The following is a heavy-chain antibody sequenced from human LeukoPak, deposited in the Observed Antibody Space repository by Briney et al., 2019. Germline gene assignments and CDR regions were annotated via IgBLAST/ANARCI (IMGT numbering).Heavy chain of an antibody. J-gene: IGHJ5*02. D-gene: IGHD1-14*01. CDR2: ISYDGTNK. Sequence: QPGRSLRLSCAASGFTFSRYTMHWVRQAPGKGLEWVAVISYDGTNKFYADSVKGRFTISRDDSKNTLYLQMNSRRDEDTAVYYCARDDRNGLDPWGQGTLVSVSS. CDR1: GFTFSRYT. V-gene: IGHV3-30-3*01. CDR3: ARDDRNGLDP.